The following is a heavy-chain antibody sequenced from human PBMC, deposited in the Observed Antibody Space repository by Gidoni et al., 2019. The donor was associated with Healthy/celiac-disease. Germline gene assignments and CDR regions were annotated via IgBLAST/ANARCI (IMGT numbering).Heavy chain of an antibody. D-gene: IGHD6-13*01. V-gene: IGHV3-15*01. CDR1: GFTLSNAW. Sequence: EVPLVESGGGLVKPGGSLRLSCAASGFTLSNAWMRWVRQAPGQGLGWVGRIKSKTDGGTTDYAAPVKGRFTISRDESKNTLYLQMNSLKTEDTAVYYCTTDGYTAAAGTGEGFDPWGQGTLVTVSS. J-gene: IGHJ5*02. CDR2: IKSKTDGGTT. CDR3: TTDGYTAAAGTGEGFDP.